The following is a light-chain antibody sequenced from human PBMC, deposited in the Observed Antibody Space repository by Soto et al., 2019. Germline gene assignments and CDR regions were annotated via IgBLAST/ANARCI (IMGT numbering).Light chain of an antibody. Sequence: QSVLTQPASVSGSPGQSITISCTGSSTDVAAYNFVSWYQQHPGKAPKLMISEVSDRPSGISPRFTGSKSGNVASLTISGLQTEDEADYFCSSFTTTSTLVFGGGTQLTVL. CDR1: STDVAAYNF. J-gene: IGLJ2*01. CDR2: EVS. V-gene: IGLV2-14*01. CDR3: SSFTTTSTLV.